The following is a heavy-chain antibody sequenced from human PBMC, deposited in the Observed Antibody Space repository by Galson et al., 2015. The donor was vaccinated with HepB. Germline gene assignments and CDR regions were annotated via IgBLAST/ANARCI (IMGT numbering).Heavy chain of an antibody. D-gene: IGHD2-15*01. CDR2: IIPIFGTA. Sequence: SVKVSCKASGGTFSSYAISWVRQAPGQGLEWMGGIIPIFGTANYAQKFQGRVTITADESTSTAYMELSSLRSEDTAVYYCARDVVVAVWRWFDPWGQGTLVTVSS. CDR1: GGTFSSYA. V-gene: IGHV1-69*13. CDR3: ARDVVVAVWRWFDP. J-gene: IGHJ5*02.